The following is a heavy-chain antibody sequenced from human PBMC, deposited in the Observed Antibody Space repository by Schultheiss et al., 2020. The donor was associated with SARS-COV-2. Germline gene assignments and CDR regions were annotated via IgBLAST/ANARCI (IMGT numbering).Heavy chain of an antibody. CDR3: ARGGFGGIDY. V-gene: IGHV4-38-2*01. Sequence: SETLSLTCAVSGYSISSGYYWGWIRQPPGKGLEWIGSIYHSGSTYYNPSLKSRVTISVDKSKNQFSLKLSSVTAADTAVYYCARGGFGGIDYWGQGTLVTVSS. D-gene: IGHD3-3*01. CDR2: IYHSGST. CDR1: GYSISSGYY. J-gene: IGHJ4*02.